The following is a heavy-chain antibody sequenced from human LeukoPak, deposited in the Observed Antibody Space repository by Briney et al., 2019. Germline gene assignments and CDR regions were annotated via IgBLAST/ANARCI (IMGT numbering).Heavy chain of an antibody. CDR1: GGTFSSYA. V-gene: IGHV1-69*01. D-gene: IGHD5-12*01. CDR2: IIPIFGTA. CDR3: ARDSSHIVTRPYYYYGMDV. J-gene: IGHJ6*02. Sequence: GASVKVSCKASGGTFSSYAISWVRQAPGQGLEWMGGIIPIFGTANYAQKFQGRVTITADESTSTAYMELSSLRSEDTAVYYCARDSSHIVTRPYYYYGMDVWGQGTTVTVSS.